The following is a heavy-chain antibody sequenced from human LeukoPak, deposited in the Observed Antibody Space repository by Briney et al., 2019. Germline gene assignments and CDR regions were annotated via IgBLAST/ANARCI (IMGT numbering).Heavy chain of an antibody. V-gene: IGHV4-30-2*01. J-gene: IGHJ4*02. CDR3: ARGRGAFIFDF. D-gene: IGHD5-12*01. CDR1: GGAISSGTNS. Sequence: PSETLSLTCGASGGAISSGTNSWSWIRKPPGKGLEWIGYIYHSGSTHYNPSLKSRVTISVDRSKNQLSMKLRSVTAADTAVYYCARGRGAFIFDFWGQGTLVTVSS. CDR2: IYHSGST.